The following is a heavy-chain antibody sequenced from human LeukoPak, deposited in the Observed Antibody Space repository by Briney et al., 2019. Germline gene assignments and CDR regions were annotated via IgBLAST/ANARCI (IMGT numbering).Heavy chain of an antibody. Sequence: GGSLRLSCAASGFTVSSNYMSWVRQAPGKGLEWVSVIYSGGSTYYADSVKGRFTISRDNSKNTLYLQVNSLRAEDTAVYYCARDSIMAYPVDPWGQGTLVTVSS. J-gene: IGHJ5*02. D-gene: IGHD3-16*01. V-gene: IGHV3-66*02. CDR1: GFTVSSNY. CDR3: ARDSIMAYPVDP. CDR2: IYSGGST.